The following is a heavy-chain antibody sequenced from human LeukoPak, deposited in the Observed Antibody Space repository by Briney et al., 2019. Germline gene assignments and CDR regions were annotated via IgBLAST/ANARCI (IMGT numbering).Heavy chain of an antibody. CDR2: INYRGST. V-gene: IGHV4-31*03. CDR1: GGSVSRGGYY. J-gene: IGHJ5*02. Sequence: SETLSLTRTVSGGSVSRGGYYWSWIRQHPGKGLEWIGYINYRGSTYYNPSLKGRVTISLDTSENQFSLKLSSVTAADTAVYYCARVPPCSSTSCYDRYNWFDPWGQGILVTVSS. D-gene: IGHD2-2*01. CDR3: ARVPPCSSTSCYDRYNWFDP.